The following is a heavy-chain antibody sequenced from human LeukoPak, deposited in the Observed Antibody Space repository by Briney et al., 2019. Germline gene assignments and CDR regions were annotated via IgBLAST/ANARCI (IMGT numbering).Heavy chain of an antibody. V-gene: IGHV3-23*01. CDR2: ISGSGSNT. Sequence: SGGSLRLSCAVSGFTFSSYAMSWVRQAPGKGLEWVSVISGSGSNTYYTDSVKGRFTISRDNSKNTLYLQMNSLRAEDTAVYYCARENDFWSGYYPDYYYYYMDVWGKGTTVTVSS. CDR3: ARENDFWSGYYPDYYYYYMDV. D-gene: IGHD3-3*01. J-gene: IGHJ6*03. CDR1: GFTFSSYA.